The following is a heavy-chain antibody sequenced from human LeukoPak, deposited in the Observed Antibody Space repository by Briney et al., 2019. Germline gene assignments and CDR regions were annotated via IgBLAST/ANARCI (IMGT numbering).Heavy chain of an antibody. J-gene: IGHJ4*02. Sequence: GGSLRLSCTASGFTFSSYAMSWVRQAPGKGLEWVSAISGSGGSTYYADSVKGRFTISRDNSKNTLYLQMNSLRAEDTAVYYCANHYGSGSYETLDYWGRGTLVTVSS. CDR2: ISGSGGST. CDR1: GFTFSSYA. D-gene: IGHD3-10*01. V-gene: IGHV3-23*01. CDR3: ANHYGSGSYETLDY.